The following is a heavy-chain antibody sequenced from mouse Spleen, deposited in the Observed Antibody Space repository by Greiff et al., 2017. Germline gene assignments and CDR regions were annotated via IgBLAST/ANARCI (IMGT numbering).Heavy chain of an antibody. CDR1: GFNIKDTY. V-gene: IGHV14-3*02. Sequence: LVESGAELVKPGASVKLSCTASGFNIKDTYMHWVKQRPEQGLEWIGRIDPANGNTKYDPKFQGKATITADTSSNTAYLQLSSLTSEDTAVYYCARDYGSSFFDYWGQGTTLTVSS. CDR2: IDPANGNT. CDR3: ARDYGSSFFDY. D-gene: IGHD1-1*01. J-gene: IGHJ2*01.